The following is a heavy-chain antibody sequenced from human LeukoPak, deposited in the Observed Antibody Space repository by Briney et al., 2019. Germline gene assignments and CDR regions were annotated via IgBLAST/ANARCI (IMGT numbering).Heavy chain of an antibody. CDR3: ARDLAGGYDILTGYSNWFDP. V-gene: IGHV3-48*01. CDR2: IICSSSTI. J-gene: IGHJ5*02. Sequence: GGSLRLSCAASGCTFISYSMNCVRQAPGKGLEWGSYIICSSSTIYYSDSVKGGFTISRDNAKNSLSLQMSSMRAADTAVYYCARDLAGGYDILTGYSNWFDPWGQGTLVTVSS. CDR1: GCTFISYS. D-gene: IGHD3-9*01.